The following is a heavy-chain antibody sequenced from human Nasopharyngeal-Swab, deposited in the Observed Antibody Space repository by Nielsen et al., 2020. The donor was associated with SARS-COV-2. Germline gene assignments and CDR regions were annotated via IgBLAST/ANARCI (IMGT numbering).Heavy chain of an antibody. Sequence: SEPLSLTCTVSGGSISSGGYYWSWIRQHPGKGLEWIGYIYYSGSTYYNPSLKSRVTISVDTSKNQFSLKLSSVTAADTAVYYCARAGRTIFGVVTSFDYWGQGTLVTVSS. CDR2: IYYSGST. CDR1: GGSISSGGYY. D-gene: IGHD3-3*01. J-gene: IGHJ4*02. CDR3: ARAGRTIFGVVTSFDY. V-gene: IGHV4-31*03.